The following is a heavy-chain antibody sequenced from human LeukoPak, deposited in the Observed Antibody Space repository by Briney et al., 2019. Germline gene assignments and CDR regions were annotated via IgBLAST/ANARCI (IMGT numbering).Heavy chain of an antibody. CDR1: GFTFSSYW. CDR3: ASGTIAAAGYYYFDY. Sequence: PGGSLRLSCAASGFTFSSYWMSWVRQAPGKGLEWVANIKQDGSEKYYVNSVKGRFTISRDNAKNSLYLQMNSLRAEDTAVYYCASGTIAAAGYYYFDYWGQGTQVTVSS. D-gene: IGHD6-13*01. CDR2: IKQDGSEK. J-gene: IGHJ4*02. V-gene: IGHV3-7*02.